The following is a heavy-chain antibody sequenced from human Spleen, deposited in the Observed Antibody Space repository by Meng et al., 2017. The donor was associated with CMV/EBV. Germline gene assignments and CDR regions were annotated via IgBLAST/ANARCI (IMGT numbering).Heavy chain of an antibody. CDR1: GAPIGNFY. Sequence: QLQLQGPGPGPVRPSETLSLTCSVAGAPIGNFYWSGIRQSAEKGLEWIGRIQSNGNTYYNPSLNSRVTVSQDTSKNQIFLRLRSVTAADTAVYYCATGSGDFDHWGQGTLVTVSS. D-gene: IGHD1-26*01. CDR2: IQSNGNT. CDR3: ATGSGDFDH. J-gene: IGHJ4*02. V-gene: IGHV4-4*07.